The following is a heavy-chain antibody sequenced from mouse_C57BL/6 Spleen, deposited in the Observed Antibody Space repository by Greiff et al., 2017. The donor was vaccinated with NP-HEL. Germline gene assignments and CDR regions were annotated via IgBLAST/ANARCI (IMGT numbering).Heavy chain of an antibody. CDR3: ARGTLLLFAY. CDR1: GYTFTSYW. D-gene: IGHD1-1*01. J-gene: IGHJ3*01. V-gene: IGHV1-72*01. Sequence: QVQLQQSGAELVKPGASVKLSCKASGYTFTSYWMHWVKQRPGRGLEWIGRNDPNSGGTKYNEKFKSKATLTVDKPSSTAYMQLSSLTSEDSAVYYCARGTLLLFAYWGQGTLVTVSA. CDR2: NDPNSGGT.